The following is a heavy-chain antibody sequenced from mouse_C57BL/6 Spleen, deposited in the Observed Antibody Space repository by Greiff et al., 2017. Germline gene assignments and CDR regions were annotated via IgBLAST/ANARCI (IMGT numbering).Heavy chain of an antibody. D-gene: IGHD1-1*01. CDR1: GFTFSDYY. J-gene: IGHJ3*01. Sequence: EVQRVESEGGLVQPGSSMKLSCTASGFTFSDYYMAWVRQVPEKGLEWVANINYDGSSTYYLDSLKSRFIISRDNAKNILYLQMSSLKSEDTATYYCARDENYGSSYEGWFAYWGQGTLVTVSA. CDR2: INYDGSST. CDR3: ARDENYGSSYEGWFAY. V-gene: IGHV5-16*01.